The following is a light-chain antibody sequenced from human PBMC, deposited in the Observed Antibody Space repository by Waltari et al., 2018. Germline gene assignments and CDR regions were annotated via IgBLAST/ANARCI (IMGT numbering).Light chain of an antibody. CDR2: DAS. J-gene: IGKJ5*01. V-gene: IGKV3-11*01. CDR1: QTVSNY. Sequence: EVVLTQSPATLSLSPGEGATLPCGASQTVSNYLAWYQLKPGQAPRLLIYDASNRATGIPARFSGSGSGTDFTLTISSLEPEDFAVYYCQHRDKFGQGTRLEIK. CDR3: QHRDK.